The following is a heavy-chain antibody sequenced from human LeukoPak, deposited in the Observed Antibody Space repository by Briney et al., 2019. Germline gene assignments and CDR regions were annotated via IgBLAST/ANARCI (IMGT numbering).Heavy chain of an antibody. CDR1: GYTFTSSA. V-gene: IGHV1-3*01. Sequence: ASVKVSCKASGYTFTSSAIHWVRQAPRQRLEWMGYINAGNGNTKYSEKFQGSVTFTRDTSASTACMELSSLRSEDTAVYYCARGYSSGWYHDFWGQGTLVTVSS. CDR2: INAGNGNT. J-gene: IGHJ4*02. CDR3: ARGYSSGWYHDF. D-gene: IGHD6-19*01.